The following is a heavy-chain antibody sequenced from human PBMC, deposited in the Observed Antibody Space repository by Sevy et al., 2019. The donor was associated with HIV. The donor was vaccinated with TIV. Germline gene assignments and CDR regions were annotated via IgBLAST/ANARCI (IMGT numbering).Heavy chain of an antibody. CDR2: ISYDGSEK. Sequence: GGSLRLSCEASGFTFNSYGMHWVRQAPGKGLEWVAVISYDGSEKYYADSVKGRFTISREKSKNMVYVRMSSLRAEDTAVYYCARMFRSYGMDVWGQGTTVTVSS. V-gene: IGHV3-30*03. CDR1: GFTFNSYG. J-gene: IGHJ6*02. CDR3: ARMFRSYGMDV. D-gene: IGHD3-10*01.